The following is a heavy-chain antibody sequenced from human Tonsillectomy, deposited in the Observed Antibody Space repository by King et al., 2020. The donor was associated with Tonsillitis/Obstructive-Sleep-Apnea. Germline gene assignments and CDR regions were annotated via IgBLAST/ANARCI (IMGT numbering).Heavy chain of an antibody. V-gene: IGHV1-46*01. Sequence: QLVQSGAEVKTPGASLNVSCKASGYTFSRYYIHWVRQARGQGLECMGIINPTTGITTYAQKFQGRVTMTTDTSASTVYLQLSSLRSEDTAVYYCARDDVVGRYIDSWGQGTLVTVSS. CDR2: INPTTGIT. D-gene: IGHD1-14*01. CDR3: ARDDVVGRYIDS. J-gene: IGHJ4*02. CDR1: GYTFSRYY.